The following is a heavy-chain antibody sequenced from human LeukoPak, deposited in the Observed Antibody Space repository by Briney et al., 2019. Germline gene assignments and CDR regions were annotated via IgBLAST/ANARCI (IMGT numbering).Heavy chain of an antibody. CDR1: GYTFTSYG. J-gene: IGHJ4*02. CDR3: ARGFSPTNDY. Sequence: ASVKVSCKASGYTFTSYGIRWVRQAPGQGLEWMGRINPNSGGTNYAQKFQGRVTMTRDTSISTAYMELSRLRSDDTAVYYCARGFSPTNDYWGQGTLVTVSS. CDR2: INPNSGGT. V-gene: IGHV1-2*06. D-gene: IGHD2/OR15-2a*01.